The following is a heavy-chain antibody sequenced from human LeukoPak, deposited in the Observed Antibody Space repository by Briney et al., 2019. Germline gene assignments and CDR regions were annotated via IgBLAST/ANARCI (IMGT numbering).Heavy chain of an antibody. CDR1: GYTFTGYY. J-gene: IGHJ4*02. CDR2: INPNSGGT. V-gene: IGHV1-2*02. CDR3: ARDLRPADYDYVWGSLAFDY. D-gene: IGHD3-16*01. Sequence: ASVKVSCKASGYTFTGYYMHWVRQAPGQGLEWMGWINPNSGGTNYAQKFQGRVTMTRDTSISTAYMELSRLRSDDTAVYYCARDLRPADYDYVWGSLAFDYWGQGTLVTVSS.